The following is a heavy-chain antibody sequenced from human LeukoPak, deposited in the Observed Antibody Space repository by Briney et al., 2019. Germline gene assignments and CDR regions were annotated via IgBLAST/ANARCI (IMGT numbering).Heavy chain of an antibody. J-gene: IGHJ5*02. CDR3: ARDLYRDSLPVSWFDP. D-gene: IGHD4-11*01. CDR1: GYTFTSYG. CDR2: ISDYNGNT. V-gene: IGHV1-18*01. Sequence: SVKVSCKASGYTFTSYGISWVRQAPGQGLEWMGWISDYNGNTNYAQKLQGRVTMTTDTSTSTAYMELRSLRSDDTAVYYCARDLYRDSLPVSWFDPWGQGTLVTVSS.